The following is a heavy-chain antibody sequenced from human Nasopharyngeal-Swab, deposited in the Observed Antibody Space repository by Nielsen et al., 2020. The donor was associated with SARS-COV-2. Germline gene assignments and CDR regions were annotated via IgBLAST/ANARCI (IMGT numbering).Heavy chain of an antibody. J-gene: IGHJ4*02. D-gene: IGHD2-21*01. CDR2: ISWDSSER. Sequence: GGSLRLSCAASGLSFGEYAMHWVRQVPGKGLEWVSGISWDSSERAYADSVKGRFSISRDNAKNSLHLEINSPRPEDTAMYYCAKGGLVVVVTWLDSWGQGTQVTVSS. CDR1: GLSFGEYA. CDR3: AKGGLVVVVTWLDS. V-gene: IGHV3-9*01.